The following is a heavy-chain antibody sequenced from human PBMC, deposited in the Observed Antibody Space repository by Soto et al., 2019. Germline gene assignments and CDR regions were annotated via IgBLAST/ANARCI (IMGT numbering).Heavy chain of an antibody. V-gene: IGHV4-31*03. CDR1: GASITSGHYY. CDR2: IFYTYSGST. Sequence: PSETLSLTCTVSGASITSGHYYWSWVRHHPGKGLEWIGNIFYTYSGSTLYNPSLKSRVTISVDTSKNQFSLKLSSATAADTAFYYCARHDYSDRAFDLWGQGTMVTVSS. CDR3: ARHDYSDRAFDL. J-gene: IGHJ3*01. D-gene: IGHD3-22*01.